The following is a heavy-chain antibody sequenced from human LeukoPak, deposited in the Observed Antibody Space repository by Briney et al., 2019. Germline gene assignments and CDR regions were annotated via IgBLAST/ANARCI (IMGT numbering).Heavy chain of an antibody. Sequence: GRSLRLSCAASGFTFSSYGMHWVRQAPSKGLEWVAVIWYDGSNKYYADSVKGRFTISRDNSKNTLYLQMNSLRAEDTAVYYCARSWSGFGELLSYFDYWGQGTLVTVSS. CDR3: ARSWSGFGELLSYFDY. D-gene: IGHD3-10*01. CDR2: IWYDGSNK. V-gene: IGHV3-33*01. CDR1: GFTFSSYG. J-gene: IGHJ4*02.